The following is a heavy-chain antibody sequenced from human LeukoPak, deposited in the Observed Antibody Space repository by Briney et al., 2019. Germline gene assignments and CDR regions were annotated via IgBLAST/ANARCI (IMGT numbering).Heavy chain of an antibody. CDR2: ISGSGGST. V-gene: IGHV3-23*01. J-gene: IGHJ6*03. D-gene: IGHD3-3*01. Sequence: GGSLRLSCAASGFTFSSYAMSWVRQAPGKGLEWVSAISGSGGSTYYADSVKGRFTISRDNSRNTLYLQMNSLRAEDTAVYYCAKGGSGYPYYYYMDVWGKGTTVTVSS. CDR1: GFTFSSYA. CDR3: AKGGSGYPYYYYMDV.